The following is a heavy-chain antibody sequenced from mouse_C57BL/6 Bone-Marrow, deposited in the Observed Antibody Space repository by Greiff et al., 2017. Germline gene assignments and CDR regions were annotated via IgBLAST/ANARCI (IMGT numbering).Heavy chain of an antibody. CDR3: AREGAVEYWYFDV. J-gene: IGHJ1*03. D-gene: IGHD1-1*01. CDR1: GFTISDYY. CDR2: INYDGSST. Sequence: EVKLVESEGGLVQPGSSMKLSCKAPGFTISDYYLAWVRQVPEKGLEWVANINYDGSSTYYLDSLKSRFIISRDNAKNILYLQMSSLKSDDTATYYCAREGAVEYWYFDVWGTGTTVTVSS. V-gene: IGHV5-16*01.